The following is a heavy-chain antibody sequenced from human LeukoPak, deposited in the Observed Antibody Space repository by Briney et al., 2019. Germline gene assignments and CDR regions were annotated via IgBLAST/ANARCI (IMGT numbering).Heavy chain of an antibody. CDR2: INAGKGNT. V-gene: IGHV1-3*01. J-gene: IGHJ6*02. Sequence: GASVTVSCTASEYTFSSYSIHWVRPAPGQRLEWMGWINAGKGNTKYSQKLQSRVTITGDTSASTAYMELSSLRSEDTAVYYCARGSCSSTSCFMDVWGQGTTVTVSS. CDR1: EYTFSSYS. CDR3: ARGSCSSTSCFMDV. D-gene: IGHD2-2*01.